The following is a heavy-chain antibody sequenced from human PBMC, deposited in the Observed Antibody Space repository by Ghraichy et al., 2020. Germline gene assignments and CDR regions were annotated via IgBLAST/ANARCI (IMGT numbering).Heavy chain of an antibody. D-gene: IGHD1-26*01. Sequence: LTCAASGFMFNNLWMTWVRQAPGKGLEWVANIKEDGSDKYYVDSVKGRFTVSRDNAQNSLFLQMDSLRAEDTAIYYCARGGSTSSYYWHDWGQGTLVTVSS. CDR3: ARGGSTSSYYWHD. CDR2: IKEDGSDK. J-gene: IGHJ4*02. CDR1: GFMFNNLW. V-gene: IGHV3-7*01.